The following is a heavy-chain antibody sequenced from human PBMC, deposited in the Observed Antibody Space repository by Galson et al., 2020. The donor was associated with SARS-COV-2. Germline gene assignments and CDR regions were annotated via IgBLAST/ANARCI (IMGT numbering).Heavy chain of an antibody. D-gene: IGHD2-21*02. CDR1: GYTFTSYH. CDR2: INPRADIT. V-gene: IGHV1-46*01. J-gene: IGHJ4*02. Sequence: ASVKVSCKTSGYTFTSYHLHLVRQAPGQGLEWVGIINPRADITTYAQKFQGRVTVTRDTSTSTVYMELSSLRREDTAVYFCAREWGDISSSVFGYWGRGTLVTVSS. CDR3: AREWGDISSSVFGY.